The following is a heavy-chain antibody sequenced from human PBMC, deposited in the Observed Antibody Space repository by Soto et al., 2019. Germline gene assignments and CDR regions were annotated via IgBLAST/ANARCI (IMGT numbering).Heavy chain of an antibody. CDR3: ERQEVQDDTHNYYYYGMDV. D-gene: IGHD3-22*01. CDR1: GYSFTSYW. J-gene: IGHJ6*02. Sequence: GESLKISCKGSGYSFTSYWIGWVRQMPGKGLEWMGIIYPGDSDTRYSPSFQGQVTISADKSISTAYLQWSSLKASDTAMYYCERQEVQDDTHNYYYYGMDVWGQRTTVTVSS. CDR2: IYPGDSDT. V-gene: IGHV5-51*01.